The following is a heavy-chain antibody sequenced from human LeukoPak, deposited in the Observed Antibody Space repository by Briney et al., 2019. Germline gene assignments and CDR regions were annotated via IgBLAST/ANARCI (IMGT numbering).Heavy chain of an antibody. J-gene: IGHJ3*02. Sequence: GGSLRLSCAASGFTFSSYGMHWVRQAPGKGLEWVAFIRYDRSNEYYADSVKGRFTISRDNSKNTLYLQMNSLRAADTAVYYCAKLFSFSSGGHAFDMWGQGTMVTVSS. CDR3: AKLFSFSSGGHAFDM. CDR1: GFTFSSYG. V-gene: IGHV3-30*02. CDR2: IRYDRSNE. D-gene: IGHD3-22*01.